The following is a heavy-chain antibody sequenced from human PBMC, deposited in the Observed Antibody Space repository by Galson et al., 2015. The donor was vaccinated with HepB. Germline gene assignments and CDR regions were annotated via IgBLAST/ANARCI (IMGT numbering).Heavy chain of an antibody. CDR2: MSYDGGNK. CDR3: ARVVGAGGFDY. D-gene: IGHD1-26*01. CDR1: GFTFSSYA. V-gene: IGHV3-30-3*01. J-gene: IGHJ4*02. Sequence: SLRLSCAASGFTFSSYALHWVRQAPGKGLEWVAVMSYDGGNKYYADSVKGRFTISRDNSKNTQYLQMNSLRAEDTAVYYCARVVGAGGFDYWGQGALVTVSS.